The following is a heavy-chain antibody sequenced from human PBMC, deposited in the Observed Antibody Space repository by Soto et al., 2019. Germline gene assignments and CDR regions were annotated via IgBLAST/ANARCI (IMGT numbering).Heavy chain of an antibody. CDR2: MNPNSGNT. Sequence: SVKVSCKASGYTFTSYDINWVRQATGQGLEWMGWMNPNSGNTGYAQKFQGRVTMTRNTSISTAYMELSSLRSEDTAVYYCARGFDFWSGSYLGNWFDPWGQGTLVTV. CDR3: ARGFDFWSGSYLGNWFDP. V-gene: IGHV1-8*01. CDR1: GYTFTSYD. D-gene: IGHD3-3*01. J-gene: IGHJ5*02.